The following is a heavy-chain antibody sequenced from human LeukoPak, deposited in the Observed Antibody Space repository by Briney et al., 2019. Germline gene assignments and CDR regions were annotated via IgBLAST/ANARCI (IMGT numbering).Heavy chain of an antibody. Sequence: SETLSLTCTVSGGSISSGDYYWSWIRQPPGKGLEWIGYIYYSGSTYYNPSLKSRVTISVDTSKNQFSLKLSSVTAADTAVYYCARDRCGPGPDCYYYYGMDVWGQGTTVTVSS. CDR2: IYYSGST. D-gene: IGHD1-26*01. CDR3: ARDRCGPGPDCYYYYGMDV. CDR1: GGSISSGDYY. J-gene: IGHJ6*02. V-gene: IGHV4-30-4*01.